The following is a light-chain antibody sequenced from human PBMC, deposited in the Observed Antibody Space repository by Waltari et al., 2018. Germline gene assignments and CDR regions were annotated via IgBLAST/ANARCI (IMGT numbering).Light chain of an antibody. V-gene: IGLV4-69*01. CDR3: QTGGFGIRV. CDR1: SGHSSYA. J-gene: IGLJ3*02. Sequence: QLMLTQSPSASASLGASVKLTCTLSSGHSSYAIAWHQQQPGKGPRYLMKVNSDGSHIKGDGIPDRFSGSSSGAERYLTISSLQSEDEADYYCQTGGFGIRVFGGGTKLTAL. CDR2: VNSDGSH.